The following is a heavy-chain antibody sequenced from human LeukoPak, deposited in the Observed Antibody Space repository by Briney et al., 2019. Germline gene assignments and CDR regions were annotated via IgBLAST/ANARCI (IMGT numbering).Heavy chain of an antibody. V-gene: IGHV3-23*01. J-gene: IGHJ4*02. CDR2: ISGSGGST. Sequence: PGGSLRLSCAASGFTFSSYAMSWVRQAPGKGMYWVSAISGSGGSTYYADSVKGRFTISRDNSKNTLYLQMNSLRAEDTAVYYCAKGYDSSGYYLIDYWGQGTLVTVSS. CDR3: AKGYDSSGYYLIDY. CDR1: GFTFSSYA. D-gene: IGHD3-22*01.